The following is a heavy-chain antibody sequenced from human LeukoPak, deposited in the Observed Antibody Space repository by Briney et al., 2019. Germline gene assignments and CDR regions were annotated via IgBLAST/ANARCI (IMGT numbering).Heavy chain of an antibody. J-gene: IGHJ3*02. CDR3: ARDLYYDFWSGYYKGAFDI. D-gene: IGHD3-3*01. V-gene: IGHV3-48*01. CDR2: ISSSSSTI. CDR1: GFTFSSYS. Sequence: GGSLRLSCAASGFTFSSYSMNWARQAPGKGLEWVSYISSSSSTIYYAGSVKGRFTISRDNAKNSLYLQMNSLRAEDTAVYYCARDLYYDFWSGYYKGAFDIWGQGTMATVSS.